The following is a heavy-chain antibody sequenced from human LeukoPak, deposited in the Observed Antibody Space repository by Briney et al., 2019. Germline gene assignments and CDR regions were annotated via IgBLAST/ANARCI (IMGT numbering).Heavy chain of an antibody. CDR3: SISRLYSSGWYYYFDY. V-gene: IGHV3-33*08. Sequence: TGGSLRLSCAASGFTFSSYGMHWVRQAPGKGLEWVAVIWYGGGNKYYADSVKGRFTISRDNSKNTLYLQMNSLRAEDTAVYYCSISRLYSSGWYYYFDYWGQGTLVTVSS. CDR2: IWYGGGNK. D-gene: IGHD6-19*01. J-gene: IGHJ4*02. CDR1: GFTFSSYG.